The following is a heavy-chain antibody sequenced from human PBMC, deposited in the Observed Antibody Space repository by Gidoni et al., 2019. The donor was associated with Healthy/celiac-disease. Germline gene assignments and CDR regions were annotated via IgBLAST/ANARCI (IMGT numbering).Heavy chain of an antibody. CDR2: ISYGGSNK. V-gene: IGHV3-30-3*01. Sequence: QVQLVESVGGVVQPGRSLRLPCAASGFTFSSYARLWVRQAPGKGLEWVAVISYGGSNKYYADSVKGRFTIARDNSKNTLYLQMNSLRAEDTAVYYCARGEYSGSYYLWYWGQGTLVTVSS. J-gene: IGHJ4*02. CDR1: GFTFSSYA. D-gene: IGHD1-26*01. CDR3: ARGEYSGSYYLWY.